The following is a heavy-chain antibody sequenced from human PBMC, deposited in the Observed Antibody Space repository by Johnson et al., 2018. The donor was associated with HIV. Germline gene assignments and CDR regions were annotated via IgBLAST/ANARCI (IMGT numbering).Heavy chain of an antibody. CDR1: GFTFSSYA. J-gene: IGHJ3*02. Sequence: QVQLVESGGGVVQPGRSLRLSCAASGFTFSSYAMHWVRQAPGKGLEWVAVISYDGSNKYYADSVKGRFTISRDNSKNTLYLQMNSLGAEDTAVYYCAREYYDSSGYYYGGVSAFDIWGQGTMVTVSS. D-gene: IGHD3-22*01. CDR2: ISYDGSNK. V-gene: IGHV3-30-3*01. CDR3: AREYYDSSGYYYGGVSAFDI.